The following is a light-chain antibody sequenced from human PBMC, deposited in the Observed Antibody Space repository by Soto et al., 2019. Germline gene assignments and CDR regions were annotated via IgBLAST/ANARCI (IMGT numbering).Light chain of an antibody. J-gene: IGKJ2*02. CDR3: QQYNKWPRT. V-gene: IGKV3-15*01. CDR1: QSVGTN. Sequence: VMTQSPATLSVSPGGRAQISCRASQSVGTNLGWYPHIPGQAPRILIFGVSSRATDAPDRFSGSGSGTEFNLTISKLQSEDSAVYLYQQYNKWPRTFGQGTKLDI. CDR2: GVS.